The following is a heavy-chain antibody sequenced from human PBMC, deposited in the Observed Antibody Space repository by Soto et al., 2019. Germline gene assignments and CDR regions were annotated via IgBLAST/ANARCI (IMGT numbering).Heavy chain of an antibody. Sequence: QLQLQESGPGLVKASDTLSLTCTVSGGSIRSSSYYWDWIRQPPGKGLEYIGSIYYSGTTYYNPSLKSRVTISVDTSKNQFSLKLTSVTAADTAVYYCARLAHAAPGSRWFDPWGQGTLVTVSS. D-gene: IGHD6-13*01. CDR3: ARLAHAAPGSRWFDP. J-gene: IGHJ5*02. V-gene: IGHV4-39*01. CDR2: IYYSGTT. CDR1: GGSIRSSSYY.